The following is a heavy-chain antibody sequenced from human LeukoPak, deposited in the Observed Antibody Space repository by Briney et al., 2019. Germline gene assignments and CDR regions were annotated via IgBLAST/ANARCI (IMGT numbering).Heavy chain of an antibody. J-gene: IGHJ4*02. Sequence: ASVKVSCKASGYTFTSYDINWVRQATGQGLEWMGWMNPNSGNTGCAQKFQGRVTMTRNTSISTAYMELSSLRSEDTAVYYCARGRTPYYYDSSGQQTYYFDYWGQGTLVTVSS. CDR2: MNPNSGNT. V-gene: IGHV1-8*01. D-gene: IGHD3-22*01. CDR3: ARGRTPYYYDSSGQQTYYFDY. CDR1: GYTFTSYD.